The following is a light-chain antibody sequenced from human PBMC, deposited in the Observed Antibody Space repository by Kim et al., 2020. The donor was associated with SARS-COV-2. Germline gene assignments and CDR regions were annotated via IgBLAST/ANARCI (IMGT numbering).Light chain of an antibody. Sequence: QSDAFSCTGTSRDVVSFNYVTWYQQHAGKAPKLFIYDVTKRPSGVHDRFAGAKSGNTASLTISGIQAEDEADYDTSLNAGSVVFGGGTRLTVL. J-gene: IGLJ2*01. CDR1: SRDVVSFNY. V-gene: IGLV2-11*01. CDR2: DVT. CDR3: SLNAGSVV.